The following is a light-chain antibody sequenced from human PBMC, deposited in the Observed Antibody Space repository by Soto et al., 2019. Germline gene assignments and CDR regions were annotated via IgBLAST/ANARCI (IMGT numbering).Light chain of an antibody. Sequence: EIGLTQSPGTLSLSPGERATLSCRASPSVSSSYLAWYQQKPGQAPRLLIYGASSRATGIPDRFSGSGSGTDLTLTISRLEPEDFAVYYCQQYGSSPRTFGQGTKVEIK. CDR2: GAS. J-gene: IGKJ1*01. CDR3: QQYGSSPRT. CDR1: PSVSSSY. V-gene: IGKV3-20*01.